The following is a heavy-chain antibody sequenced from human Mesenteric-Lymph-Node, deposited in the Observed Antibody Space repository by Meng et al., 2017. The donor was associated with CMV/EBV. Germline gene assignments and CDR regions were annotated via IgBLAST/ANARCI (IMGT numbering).Heavy chain of an antibody. CDR2: ISSDESST. Sequence: GGSLRLSCAASGFTFSSSYMHWVRQAPGKGMVWVSRISSDESSTSYADSVKGRFTISRDNTKNSLYLQMNSLRAEDTAVYYCARGVDFVDSSGYYFDLWGQGTLVTVSS. V-gene: IGHV3-74*01. CDR3: ARGVDFVDSSGYYFDL. CDR1: GFTFSSSY. J-gene: IGHJ4*02. D-gene: IGHD3-22*01.